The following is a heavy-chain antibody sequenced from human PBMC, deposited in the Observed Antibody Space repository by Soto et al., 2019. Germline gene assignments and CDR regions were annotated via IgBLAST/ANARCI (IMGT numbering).Heavy chain of an antibody. CDR3: ARFLLTYYYDSSGYG. J-gene: IGHJ4*02. CDR1: GGSISSGGYY. CDR2: IYYSGST. D-gene: IGHD3-22*01. V-gene: IGHV4-31*03. Sequence: SETLSLTCTVSGGSISSGGYYWSWIRQHPGKGLEWIGYIYYSGSTYYNSSLKSRVIITVDTSKNQFSLKLSSVTAADTAVYYCARFLLTYYYDSSGYGWGQGTLVTVSS.